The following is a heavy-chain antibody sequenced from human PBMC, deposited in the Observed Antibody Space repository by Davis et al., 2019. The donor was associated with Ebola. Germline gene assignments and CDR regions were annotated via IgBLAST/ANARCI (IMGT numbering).Heavy chain of an antibody. CDR2: IWYDGSNK. Sequence: GESLKISCAASGFTFSSYGMHWVRQAPGKGLEWVAVIWYDGSNKYYADSVKGRFTISRDNSKNTLYLQMNSLRAEDTAVYYCAKGVGGDYFFDPWGQGTLVTVSS. D-gene: IGHD4-17*01. CDR3: AKGVGGDYFFDP. J-gene: IGHJ5*02. V-gene: IGHV3-33*06. CDR1: GFTFSSYG.